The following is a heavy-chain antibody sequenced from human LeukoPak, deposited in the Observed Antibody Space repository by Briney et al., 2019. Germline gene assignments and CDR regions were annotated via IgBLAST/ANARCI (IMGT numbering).Heavy chain of an antibody. V-gene: IGHV4-61*03. CDR1: GGAITSDSYY. CDR3: AGGYSYCYPHHYYYMDV. D-gene: IGHD5-18*01. J-gene: IGHJ6*03. CDR2: IYYSGTT. Sequence: SETLSLTCTVAGGAITSDSYYWSWVRQPPGKGLEWIGFIYYSGTTYSSPSLESRVDISAATSKSRFSLRLRSVTAADSAVYFCAGGYSYCYPHHYYYMDVWGQGTTVIVSS.